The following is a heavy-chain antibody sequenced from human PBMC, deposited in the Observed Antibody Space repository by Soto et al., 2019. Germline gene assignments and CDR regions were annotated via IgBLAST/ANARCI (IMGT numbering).Heavy chain of an antibody. D-gene: IGHD1-26*01. Sequence: ASVKVSFKASGYTFTSYAMHWVRQAPGQRLEWMGWINAGNGNTKYSQKFQGRVTITWDTSASTAYMELSSLRSEDTAVYYCARGGSLYWYFDLWGRGTLVTVSS. CDR1: GYTFTSYA. CDR3: ARGGSLYWYFDL. V-gene: IGHV1-3*01. CDR2: INAGNGNT. J-gene: IGHJ2*01.